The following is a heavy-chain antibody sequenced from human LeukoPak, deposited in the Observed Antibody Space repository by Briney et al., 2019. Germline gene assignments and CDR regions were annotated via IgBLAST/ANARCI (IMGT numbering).Heavy chain of an antibody. J-gene: IGHJ5*02. D-gene: IGHD3-22*01. CDR3: ARGVDYYDSSGRTNWFDP. CDR1: GFTFSDYY. V-gene: IGHV3-11*03. CDR2: ISSSSSYT. Sequence: PGGSLRLSCAASGFTFSDYYMSWIRQATGKGLEWVSYISSSSSYTNYADSVKGRFTISRDNAKNSLYLQMNSLRAEDTAVYYCARGVDYYDSSGRTNWFDPWGQGTLVTVSS.